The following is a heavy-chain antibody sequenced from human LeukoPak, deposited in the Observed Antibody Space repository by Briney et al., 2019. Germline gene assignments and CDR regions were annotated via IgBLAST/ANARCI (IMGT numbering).Heavy chain of an antibody. J-gene: IGHJ4*02. D-gene: IGHD5-12*01. V-gene: IGHV3-23*01. Sequence: GGSLRLSCAASGFTFSSYAMSWVRQAPGKGLEWVSAISGSGGSTYYTDSVKGRFTISRDNSKNTLYLQMNSLRAEDTAVYYCAKGDIVALGGDYWGQGTLVTVSS. CDR3: AKGDIVALGGDY. CDR2: ISGSGGST. CDR1: GFTFSSYA.